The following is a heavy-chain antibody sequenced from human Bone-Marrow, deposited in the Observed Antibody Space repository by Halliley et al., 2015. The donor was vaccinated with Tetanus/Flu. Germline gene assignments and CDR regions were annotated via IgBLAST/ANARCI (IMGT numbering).Heavy chain of an antibody. D-gene: IGHD3-3*01. Sequence: GKGPEWIGFIFYRGITNPNPSLKIRGPFSVDTSKTQLSLKLLFVTAADTAVYYCVLNGYYSLDYWGPGTLVTVSS. V-gene: IGHV4-59*12. J-gene: IGHJ4*02. CDR3: VLNGYYSLDY. CDR2: IFYRGIT.